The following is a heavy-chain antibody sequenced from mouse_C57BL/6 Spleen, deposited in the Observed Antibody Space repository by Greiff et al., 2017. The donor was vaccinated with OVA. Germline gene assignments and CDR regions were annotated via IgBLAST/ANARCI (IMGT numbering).Heavy chain of an antibody. Sequence: QVQLKQSGPELVKPGASVKISCKASGYAFSSSWMNWVKQRPGKGLEWIGRIYPGDGDTNYNGKFKGKATLTADKSSSTAYMQLSSLTSEDSAVYCCARSTLNYYGSTLYAMDYWGQGTSVTVSS. CDR2: IYPGDGDT. J-gene: IGHJ4*01. D-gene: IGHD1-1*01. CDR3: ARSTLNYYGSTLYAMDY. V-gene: IGHV1-82*01. CDR1: GYAFSSSW.